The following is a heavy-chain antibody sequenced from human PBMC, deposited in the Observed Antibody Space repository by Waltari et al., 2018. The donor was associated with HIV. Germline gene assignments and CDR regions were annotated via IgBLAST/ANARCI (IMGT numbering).Heavy chain of an antibody. CDR2: IFHTGST. D-gene: IGHD6-13*01. V-gene: IGHV4-4*02. CDR3: ARSYSSSWIIEY. J-gene: IGHJ4*02. CDR1: GGSIRSKTW. Sequence: QMQLKESGPGLVKPSGTLSLTCAVSGGSIRSKTWWSWVRQSPGKGLEWIADIFHTGSTNYNPSLQGRVTISVDKSKNEFSLKMRSVTAADTAVYYCARSYSSSWIIEYWGQGILVTVSS.